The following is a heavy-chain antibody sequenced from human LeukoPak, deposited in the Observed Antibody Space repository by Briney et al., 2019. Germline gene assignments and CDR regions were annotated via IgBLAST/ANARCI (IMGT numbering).Heavy chain of an antibody. Sequence: SETLSPTCSVSGASISNNYWSWIRKAAGKRREWIGRIYSSGSTYYNPSLKSRVTMSVDTSKNQFSLRMTSVTAADTAVYYCAKTVESYYYYMVVWGKGATVTVS. J-gene: IGHJ6*03. CDR3: AKTVESYYYYMVV. V-gene: IGHV4-4*07. CDR2: IYSSGST. CDR1: GASISNNY. D-gene: IGHD3-3*01.